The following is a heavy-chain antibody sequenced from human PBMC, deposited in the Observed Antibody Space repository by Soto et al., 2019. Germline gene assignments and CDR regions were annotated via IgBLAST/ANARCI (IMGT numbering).Heavy chain of an antibody. J-gene: IGHJ4*02. Sequence: QLQLQESGPGLVKPSETLSLTCTVSGGSISSSNYHWGWIRQPPGKGLEWIGSMYYSGSAYYNPSLTTRXTXSXXTSKDQFSLKLTSVTAADTAVSHCARHVGNSPPGSWGQGTLVTVSS. CDR1: GGSISSSNYH. CDR2: MYYSGSA. V-gene: IGHV4-39*01. D-gene: IGHD1-26*01. CDR3: ARHVGNSPPGS.